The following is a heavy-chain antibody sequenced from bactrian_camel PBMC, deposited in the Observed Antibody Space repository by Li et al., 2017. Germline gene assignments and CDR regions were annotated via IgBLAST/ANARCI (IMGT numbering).Heavy chain of an antibody. J-gene: IGHJ4*01. D-gene: IGHD4*01. V-gene: IGHV3S55*01. Sequence: VQLVESGGGAVQAGGSLRLSCADSGHTLRSYCMGWFRQAPGKKREDVASMYTGGGTNYDDSVQGRFTISKDIAKNTLYLQMNSLKPEDTAMYHCAADFKCRTRALLMDPVEYVDYASDYWWGQGNQVTVS. CDR2: MYTGGGT. CDR1: GHTLRSYC. CDR3: AADFKCRTRALLMDPVEYVDYASDYW.